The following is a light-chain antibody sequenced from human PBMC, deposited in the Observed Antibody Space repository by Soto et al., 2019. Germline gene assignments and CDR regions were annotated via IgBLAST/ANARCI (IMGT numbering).Light chain of an antibody. J-gene: IGKJ1*01. CDR1: QSVSNH. CDR2: GAS. V-gene: IGKV3-15*01. CDR3: QHYFSWPRT. Sequence: EVVMTQSPATLSVSPGEGATLSCRASQSVSNHLAWYQQRPGQAPRILICGASTRATGIPARFSGSGSGTEFTLTISSLQSEDFALYYCQHYFSWPRTFGQGTKVEIK.